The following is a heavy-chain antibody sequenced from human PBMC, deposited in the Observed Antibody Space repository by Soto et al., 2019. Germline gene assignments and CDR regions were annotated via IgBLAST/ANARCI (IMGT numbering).Heavy chain of an antibody. CDR3: AGVPPAGGYFDY. CDR1: GSTFTSYG. CDR2: ISAYNGNT. V-gene: IGHV1-18*01. Sequence: QVQLVQSGAEVKKPGPSGRVSCKASGSTFTSYGPSGVRQAPGQGLEWMGGISAYNGNTNYAQKLQGRVTMTPDTSTSTAYMELRSLRSDETAVDYCAGVPPAGGYFDYWGQGTLVTVSS. D-gene: IGHD2-8*02. J-gene: IGHJ4*02.